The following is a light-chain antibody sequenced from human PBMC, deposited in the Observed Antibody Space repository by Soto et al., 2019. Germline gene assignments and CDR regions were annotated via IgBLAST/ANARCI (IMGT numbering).Light chain of an antibody. J-gene: IGKJ3*01. CDR3: QRSYTSPFT. CDR2: AAS. Sequence: DIQMTQSPSSLSASVGDRITITCRASQSISRYLNWYQQKPGKPPNLLIYAASNLQSGVPSRFSGSGSGTDFTLTISSLQPEEFATYHCQRSYTSPFTFGPGTKVDIK. CDR1: QSISRY. V-gene: IGKV1-39*01.